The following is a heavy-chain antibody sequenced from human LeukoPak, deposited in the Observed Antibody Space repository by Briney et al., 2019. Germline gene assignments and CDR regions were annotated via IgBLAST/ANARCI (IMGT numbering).Heavy chain of an antibody. D-gene: IGHD3-9*01. V-gene: IGHV1-18*01. J-gene: IGHJ4*02. Sequence: ASVKVSCKASGYTFTSYGISWVRQAPGQGLEWMGWISAYNGNTNYAQKLQGRVTMTTDTSTSTAYMELRSLRSDDTAVYYCARADFDWLLAADFDYWGQGTLVTVSS. CDR2: ISAYNGNT. CDR3: ARADFDWLLAADFDY. CDR1: GYTFTSYG.